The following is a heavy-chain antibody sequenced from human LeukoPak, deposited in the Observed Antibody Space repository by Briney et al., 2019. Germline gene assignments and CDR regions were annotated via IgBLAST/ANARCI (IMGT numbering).Heavy chain of an antibody. CDR3: ARDPPYGSSWISDH. D-gene: IGHD6-13*01. CDR1: GFTFSNDW. J-gene: IGHJ4*02. CDR2: IKQDGSET. Sequence: QPGGSLRLSCAASGFTFSNDWMSWVRQAPGKGLEWVANIKQDGSETYYVDSVKGRFTISRDNANNSLYLQMSSLRVEDTAIYYCARDPPYGSSWISDHWGQGTLVTVSS. V-gene: IGHV3-7*01.